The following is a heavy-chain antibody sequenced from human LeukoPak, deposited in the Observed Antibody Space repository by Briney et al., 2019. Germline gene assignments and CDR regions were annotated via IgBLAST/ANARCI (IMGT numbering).Heavy chain of an antibody. V-gene: IGHV4-4*07. CDR1: GGSISSYY. D-gene: IGHD3-9*01. Sequence: SETLSLTCTVSGGSISSYYWSWIRQPAGKGLEWIGRIYTSGSTNYNPSLKSRVTISVDTSKNQFSLKLSSVTAADTAVYYCARRARNDILTGYFDPDYYYYMDVWGKGTTVTISS. CDR3: ARRARNDILTGYFDPDYYYYMDV. CDR2: IYTSGST. J-gene: IGHJ6*03.